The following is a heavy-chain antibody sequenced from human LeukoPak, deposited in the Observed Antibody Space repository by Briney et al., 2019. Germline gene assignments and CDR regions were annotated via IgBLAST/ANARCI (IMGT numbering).Heavy chain of an antibody. CDR1: GGSFSGYQ. D-gene: IGHD2/OR15-2a*01. CDR3: ARGEYRRDY. CDR2: INHSGRT. J-gene: IGHJ4*02. V-gene: IGHV4-34*01. Sequence: SETLSLTCAVYGGSFSGYQWSWIRQPPGKGLEWIGEINHSGRTKYNPSLKSRVAMSVDTSKNQFSLNLNSVTAADTAMYYCARGEYRRDYWGQGTLVTVSS.